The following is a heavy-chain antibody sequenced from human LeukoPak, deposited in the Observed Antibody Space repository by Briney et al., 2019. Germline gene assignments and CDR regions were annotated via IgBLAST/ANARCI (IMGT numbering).Heavy chain of an antibody. CDR3: ARDPGFDYYDSSGYTGSFDY. CDR2: ISAYNGNT. J-gene: IGHJ4*02. CDR1: GYTFTSYG. V-gene: IGHV1-18*01. Sequence: ASVKVSCKASGYTFTSYGISWVRQAPGQGLEWVGWISAYNGNTNYAQKLQGRVTMTTDTSTSTAYMELRSLRSDDTAVYYCARDPGFDYYDSSGYTGSFDYWGQGTLVTVSS. D-gene: IGHD3-22*01.